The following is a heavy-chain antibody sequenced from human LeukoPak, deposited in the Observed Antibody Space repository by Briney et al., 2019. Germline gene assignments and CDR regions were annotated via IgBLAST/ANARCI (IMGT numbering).Heavy chain of an antibody. CDR1: GYNFTSFD. CDR3: ARARITMMAFDV. Sequence: GASVKVSCKASGYNFTSFDINWVRQATGQGLEWMVWMNPNNGNTGFEQKFQGRVTMTRTTSISTAYMELSSLRSDDTAVYYCARARITMMAFDVWGQGTVVTVSS. V-gene: IGHV1-8*01. CDR2: MNPNNGNT. D-gene: IGHD3-22*01. J-gene: IGHJ3*01.